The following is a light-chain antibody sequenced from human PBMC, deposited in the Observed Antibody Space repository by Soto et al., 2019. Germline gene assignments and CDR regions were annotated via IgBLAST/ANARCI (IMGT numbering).Light chain of an antibody. Sequence: EIVLTQSPATLSLSPVERGTLSCMASESVTNYLAWYQQKPGQAPRLLVYDVSNRATGTPARFSGGGSGTDFTLTISNLEPEDFAVYYCQQRSDWPWTFGQGTKVDIK. J-gene: IGKJ1*01. V-gene: IGKV3-11*01. CDR1: ESVTNY. CDR2: DVS. CDR3: QQRSDWPWT.